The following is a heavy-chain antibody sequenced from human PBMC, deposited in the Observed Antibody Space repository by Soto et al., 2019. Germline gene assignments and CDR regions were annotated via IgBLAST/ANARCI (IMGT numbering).Heavy chain of an antibody. CDR1: GYSFTSYW. D-gene: IGHD6-19*01. CDR3: ARHPLFFRAVAGLSSNYFDY. J-gene: IGHJ4*02. CDR2: IYPGDSDT. Sequence: GESLKISCKGSGYSFTSYWIGWVRQMPGKGLEWMGIIYPGDSDTRYSPSFQGQVTISADKSISTAYLQWSSLKASDTAMYYCARHPLFFRAVAGLSSNYFDYWGQGTLVTVSS. V-gene: IGHV5-51*01.